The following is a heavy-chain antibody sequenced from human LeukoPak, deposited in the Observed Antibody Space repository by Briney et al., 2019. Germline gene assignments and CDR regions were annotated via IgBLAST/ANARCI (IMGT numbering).Heavy chain of an antibody. CDR1: GGSISSCY. CDR3: ASSKNYYGSGSYYHFDY. V-gene: IGHV4-4*07. CDR2: IYISGST. J-gene: IGHJ4*02. Sequence: SETLSLTCTVSGGSISSCYWSWIRQPAGKGLEWIGRIYISGSTNYNPSLKSRVTMSVDTSKNQFSLKLSSVTAADTAVYYCASSKNYYGSGSYYHFDYWGQGTLVTVSS. D-gene: IGHD3-10*01.